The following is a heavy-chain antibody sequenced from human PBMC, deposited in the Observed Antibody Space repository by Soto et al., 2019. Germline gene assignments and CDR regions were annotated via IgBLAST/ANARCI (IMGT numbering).Heavy chain of an antibody. CDR2: IWYDGSNK. Sequence: QVQLVESGGGVVQPGRSLRLSCAASGFTFSSYGMHWVRQAPGKGLEWVAVIWYDGSNKYYADSVKGRFTISRDNSKNTLYRQMNSLRAEDTAVYYCARGGLGYCSSTSCWGFDYWGQGTLVTVSS. CDR1: GFTFSSYG. J-gene: IGHJ4*02. V-gene: IGHV3-33*01. D-gene: IGHD2-2*01. CDR3: ARGGLGYCSSTSCWGFDY.